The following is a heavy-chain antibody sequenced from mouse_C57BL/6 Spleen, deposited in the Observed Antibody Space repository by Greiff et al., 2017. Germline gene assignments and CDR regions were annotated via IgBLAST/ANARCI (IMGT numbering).Heavy chain of an antibody. CDR3: ARGGYTTVEGYAMDY. CDR2: IYPRSGNT. Sequence: VQLQQSGAELARPGASVKLSCKASGYTFTSYGISWVKQRTGQGLEWIGEIYPRSGNTYYNEKFKGKATLTADKSSSTAYMELRSLTSEDSAVYFCARGGYTTVEGYAMDYWGQGTSVTVSS. D-gene: IGHD1-1*01. V-gene: IGHV1-81*01. J-gene: IGHJ4*01. CDR1: GYTFTSYG.